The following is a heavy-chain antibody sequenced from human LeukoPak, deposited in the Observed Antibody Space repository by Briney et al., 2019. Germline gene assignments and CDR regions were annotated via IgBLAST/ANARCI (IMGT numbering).Heavy chain of an antibody. CDR3: ARRSSGSPPYYFDY. D-gene: IGHD1-26*01. CDR1: GFSLSGHW. CDR2: INSDGSTT. J-gene: IGHJ4*02. Sequence: GGSLRLSCAASGFSLSGHWMHWARQLPGKGLVWVSRINSDGSTTNYADSVKGRFTISRDNAKNTLYLQMNSLRAEDTAVYYCARRSSGSPPYYFDYWGQGTLVTVSS. V-gene: IGHV3-74*01.